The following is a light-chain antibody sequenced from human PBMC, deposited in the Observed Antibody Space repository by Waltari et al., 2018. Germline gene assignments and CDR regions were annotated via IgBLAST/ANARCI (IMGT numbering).Light chain of an antibody. Sequence: QSVLTQPASMSGAPGQRVTIPCTGSRSNTGAGHDVHWYQCLPGAAPRLLIYSNSHRPSGVPGRFSGSRSGSSASLVITGLQTEDEATYYCQSYVSTHVIFGGGTLLTVL. CDR1: RSNTGAGHD. V-gene: IGLV1-40*01. CDR3: QSYVSTHVI. J-gene: IGLJ2*01. CDR2: SNS.